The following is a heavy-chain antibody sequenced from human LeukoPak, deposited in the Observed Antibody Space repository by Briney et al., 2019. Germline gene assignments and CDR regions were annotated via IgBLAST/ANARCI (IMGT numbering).Heavy chain of an antibody. CDR3: ARPNSSGWYQQGMDV. CDR2: INHSGST. CDR1: GGSISSASYY. J-gene: IGHJ6*02. Sequence: KASQTLSLTCTVSGGSISSASYYWSWIRQPAGKGLEWIGEINHSGSTNYNPSLKSRVTISVDTSKNQFSLKLSSVTAADTAVYYCARPNSSGWYQQGMDVWGQGTTVTVSS. D-gene: IGHD6-19*01. V-gene: IGHV4-61*09.